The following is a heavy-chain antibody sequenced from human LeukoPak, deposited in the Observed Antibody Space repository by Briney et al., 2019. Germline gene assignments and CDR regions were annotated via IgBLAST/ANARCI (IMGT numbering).Heavy chain of an antibody. CDR3: ARGLQLWYPGDAFDI. CDR2: INPNSGGT. CDR1: GYTFTGYY. D-gene: IGHD5-18*01. J-gene: IGHJ3*02. V-gene: IGHV1-2*02. Sequence: ASVKVSCKASGYTFTGYYMHWVRQAPGQGLEWMGWINPNSGGTNYAQKFQGRVTMTRDTSISTAYMELNSLRAEDTAVYYCARGLQLWYPGDAFDIWGQGTMVTVSS.